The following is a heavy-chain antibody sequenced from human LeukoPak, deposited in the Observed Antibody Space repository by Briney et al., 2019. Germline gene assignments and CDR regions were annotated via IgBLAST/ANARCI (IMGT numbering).Heavy chain of an antibody. CDR1: GFIFSNFA. D-gene: IGHD1-26*01. CDR2: ISGSGGNT. V-gene: IGHV3-23*01. Sequence: GGSLRLSCAASGFIFSNFAMSWVRQAPGEGLEWVSVISGSGGNTYYADSVKGRFTISRDNSKNTLDLQMNSLRADDTAVYYCAKDSSHVSGNYDYLDYWGQGALATVSS. CDR3: AKDSSHVSGNYDYLDY. J-gene: IGHJ4*02.